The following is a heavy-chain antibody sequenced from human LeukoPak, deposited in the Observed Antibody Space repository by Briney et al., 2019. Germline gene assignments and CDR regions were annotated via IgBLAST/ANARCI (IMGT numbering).Heavy chain of an antibody. CDR2: ISANKGNT. CDR1: GYTFTNYD. V-gene: IGHV1-18*01. Sequence: ASVKVSCKASGYTFTNYDISWVRQAPGQGLEWMGWISANKGNTNYAQKFQGRVTITTDESTSTAYMELSSLRSEDTAVYYCASDHYYGGNPYFDYWGQGTLVTVSS. J-gene: IGHJ4*02. CDR3: ASDHYYGGNPYFDY. D-gene: IGHD4-23*01.